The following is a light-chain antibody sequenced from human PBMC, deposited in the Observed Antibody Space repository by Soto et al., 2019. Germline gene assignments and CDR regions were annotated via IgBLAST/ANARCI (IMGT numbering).Light chain of an antibody. CDR3: CSYAGSSTWV. CDR1: SSNIGSHY. V-gene: IGLV1-47*01. J-gene: IGLJ1*01. Sequence: QSVLTQPPSASGTPGQRVTISCSGSSSNIGSHYVYWYQQLPGTAPKLLIYRNDQRPSGVPDRFSGSKSGTSASLAISGLRSEDEADYYCCSYAGSSTWVFGTGTKLTVL. CDR2: RND.